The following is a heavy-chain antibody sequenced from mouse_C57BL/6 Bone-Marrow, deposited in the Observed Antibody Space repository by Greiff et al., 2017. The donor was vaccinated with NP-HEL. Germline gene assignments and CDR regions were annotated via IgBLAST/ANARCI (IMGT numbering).Heavy chain of an antibody. CDR1: GYTFTGNW. J-gene: IGHJ2*01. CDR3: ARDYYGSSYFYY. CDR2: ILPGSGNT. V-gene: IGHV1-9*01. Sequence: VQLQESGAELMKPGASVKLSCKATGYTFTGNWIEWVKQRPGHGLEWIGEILPGSGNTYYNERFKGKATFTADTSSNTAYIQLSSLTTEDSAIYYCARDYYGSSYFYYWGQGTTLTVSS. D-gene: IGHD1-1*01.